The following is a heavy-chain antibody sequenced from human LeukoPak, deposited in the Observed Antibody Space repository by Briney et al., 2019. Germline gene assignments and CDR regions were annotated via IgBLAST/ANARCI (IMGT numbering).Heavy chain of an antibody. CDR1: GFTFSSYS. V-gene: IGHV3-21*01. Sequence: GGSLRLSCAASGFTFSSYSMNWVRQAPGKGLEWVSSISSSSSYIYYADSVKGRFTISRDNAKNSLYLQMNSLRAEDTAVYYCARTDYDSSGRDRYYMDVWGKGTTVTTSS. CDR3: ARTDYDSSGRDRYYMDV. CDR2: ISSSSSYI. D-gene: IGHD3-22*01. J-gene: IGHJ6*03.